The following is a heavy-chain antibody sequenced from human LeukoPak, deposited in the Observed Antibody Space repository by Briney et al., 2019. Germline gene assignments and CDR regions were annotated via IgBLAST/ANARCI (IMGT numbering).Heavy chain of an antibody. CDR3: ARGGHLTGDEPHFDY. J-gene: IGHJ4*02. V-gene: IGHV1-2*02. D-gene: IGHD7-27*01. Sequence: GASVKVSCKASGYTFTGYYMHWVRQAPGQGLEWMGWINPNSGGTNYAQKFQGRVIMIRDTSISTAYMELSRLRSDDTAAYYCARGGHLTGDEPHFDYWGQGTLVTVSS. CDR2: INPNSGGT. CDR1: GYTFTGYY.